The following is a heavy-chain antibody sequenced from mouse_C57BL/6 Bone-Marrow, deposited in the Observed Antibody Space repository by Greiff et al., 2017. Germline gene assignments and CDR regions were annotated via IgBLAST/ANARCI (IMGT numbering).Heavy chain of an antibody. V-gene: IGHV1-69*01. CDR1: GYTFTTYW. Sequence: QVQLQQPGAELVMPGASVKLSCKASGYTFTTYWMHWVKQRPGQGLEWIGEIDPSDSYTNSNQKFKGKSTLTVDKSSSTAYMQLSSLTSEDSAVYYCASEGMLSAWFAYWGQGTLVTVSA. J-gene: IGHJ3*01. D-gene: IGHD3-2*02. CDR3: ASEGMLSAWFAY. CDR2: IDPSDSYT.